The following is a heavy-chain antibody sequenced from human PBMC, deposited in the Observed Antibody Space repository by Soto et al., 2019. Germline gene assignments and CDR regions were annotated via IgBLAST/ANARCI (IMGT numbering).Heavy chain of an antibody. J-gene: IGHJ6*02. CDR2: ISAYNGNT. V-gene: IGHV1-18*01. CDR1: GYTFTSYG. D-gene: IGHD3-3*01. CDR3: XXGXXXDFWXLGV. Sequence: SVKVSCKASGYTFTSYGISWVRQAPGQGLEWMGWISAYNGNTNYAQKLQGRVTMTTDTSTSTAYMELRSLRSDDTAVYYCXXGXXXDFWXLGVWGQGTTVXVSS.